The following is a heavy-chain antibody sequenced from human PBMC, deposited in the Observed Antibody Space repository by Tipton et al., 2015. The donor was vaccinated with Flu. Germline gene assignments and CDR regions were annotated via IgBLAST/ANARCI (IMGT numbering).Heavy chain of an antibody. V-gene: IGHV3-11*01. J-gene: IGHJ4*02. CDR2: ISGNGVTL. Sequence: AVSGFTFSDYYMSWIRQAPGKGLEWVSYISGNGVTLYYADSVKGRFTISRDNAKNSLYLQMDGLRVEDTAIYYCARDIEMGATYVDYWGLGSLVTVSS. CDR1: GFTFSDYY. D-gene: IGHD1-26*01. CDR3: ARDIEMGATYVDY.